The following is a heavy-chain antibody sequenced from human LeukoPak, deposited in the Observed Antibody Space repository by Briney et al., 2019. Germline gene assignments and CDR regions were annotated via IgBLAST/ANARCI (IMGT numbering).Heavy chain of an antibody. CDR3: ARDRGITMVRGVVIDAFDI. J-gene: IGHJ3*02. CDR1: GFTFSSYW. Sequence: PGGSLRLSCAASGFTFSSYWMSWVRQAPGKGLEWVANIKQDGSEKYYVDSVKGRFTISRDNAKNSLYLQMNSLRAEDTAVYYCARDRGITMVRGVVIDAFDIWGQGTMDTVSS. CDR2: IKQDGSEK. V-gene: IGHV3-7*01. D-gene: IGHD3-10*01.